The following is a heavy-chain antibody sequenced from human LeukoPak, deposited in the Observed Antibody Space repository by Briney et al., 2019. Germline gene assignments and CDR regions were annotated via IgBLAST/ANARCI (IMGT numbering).Heavy chain of an antibody. J-gene: IGHJ4*02. CDR3: ARVRSSSWYKRIDFDY. CDR2: INHSGST. V-gene: IGHV4-39*07. Sequence: SETLSLTCTVSGGSISSSSYYWSWIRQPPGKGLEWIGEINHSGSTNYNPSLKSQVTISVNTSKNQFSLRLSSVTAADTAVYYCARVRSSSWYKRIDFDYWGQGTLVTVSS. D-gene: IGHD6-13*01. CDR1: GGSISSSSYY.